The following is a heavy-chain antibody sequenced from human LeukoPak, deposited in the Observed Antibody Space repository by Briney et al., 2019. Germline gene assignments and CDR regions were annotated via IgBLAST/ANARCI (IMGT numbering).Heavy chain of an antibody. V-gene: IGHV1-2*06. Sequence: ASVKVSCKASGYTFTGYYMHWVRQAPGQGLEWMGRINPNSGGTNYAQKFQGRVTMTRDTSISTAYMELSRLRSDDTAVYYCARSPSDSSSWYSYMDVWGKGTTVTVSS. CDR1: GYTFTGYY. CDR2: INPNSGGT. D-gene: IGHD6-13*01. CDR3: ARSPSDSSSWYSYMDV. J-gene: IGHJ6*03.